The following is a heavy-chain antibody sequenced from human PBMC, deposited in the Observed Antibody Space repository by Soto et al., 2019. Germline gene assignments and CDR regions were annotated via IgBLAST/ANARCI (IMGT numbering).Heavy chain of an antibody. CDR1: GGSVSSGSYY. J-gene: IGHJ5*02. CDR2: IYYSGST. Sequence: QVQLQESGPGLVKPSETLSLTCTVSGGSVSSGSYYWSWIRQPPGKGLEWIGYIYYSGSTNYNPSLKSRVTISVDTSKNQFSLKLSSVTAADTAVYYCASGITIFGVVTSNWFDPWGQGTLVTVSS. V-gene: IGHV4-61*01. CDR3: ASGITIFGVVTSNWFDP. D-gene: IGHD3-3*01.